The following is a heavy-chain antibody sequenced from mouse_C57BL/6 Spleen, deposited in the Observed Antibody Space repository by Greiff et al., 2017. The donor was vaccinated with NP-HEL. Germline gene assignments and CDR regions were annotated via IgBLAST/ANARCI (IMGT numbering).Heavy chain of an antibody. Sequence: QVQLKESGAELVRPGASVKMSCKASGYTFTSYNMHWVKQTPRQGLEWIGAIYPGNGDTSYNQKFKGKATLTVDKSSSTAYMQLSSLTSEDSAVYFCARGTGTYYAMDYWGQGTSVTVSS. CDR3: ARGTGTYYAMDY. CDR2: IYPGNGDT. D-gene: IGHD4-1*01. CDR1: GYTFTSYN. V-gene: IGHV1-12*01. J-gene: IGHJ4*01.